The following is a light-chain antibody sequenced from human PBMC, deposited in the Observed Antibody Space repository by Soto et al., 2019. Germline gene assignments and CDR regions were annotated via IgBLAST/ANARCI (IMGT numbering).Light chain of an antibody. CDR3: QAYDYSLTASV. CDR1: NIGTKS. CDR2: DDR. J-gene: IGLJ3*02. Sequence: SYELTQPPSVSVAPGQTATITCGGDNIGTKSVHWYQQKPGQAPVLVVHDDRDRPSGIPERFSGSKSGTSASLAITGLQAEDEADYYCQAYDYSLTASVFGGGTKVTVL. V-gene: IGLV3-21*02.